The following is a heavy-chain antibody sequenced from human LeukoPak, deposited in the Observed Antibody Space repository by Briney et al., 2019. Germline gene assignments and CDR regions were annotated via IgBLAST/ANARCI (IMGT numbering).Heavy chain of an antibody. V-gene: IGHV4-4*02. D-gene: IGHD4-17*01. CDR1: GGSINSLTW. J-gene: IGHJ4*02. Sequence: SETLSLTCAVSGGSINSLTWWSWVRQSPGKGLEWTGEIYHTGSTNYNPSLKSRATISVDKSKNQFSLKLTSVTAADTAVYYCARNPGSDYPDWWGQGALVTVSS. CDR3: ARNPGSDYPDW. CDR2: IYHTGST.